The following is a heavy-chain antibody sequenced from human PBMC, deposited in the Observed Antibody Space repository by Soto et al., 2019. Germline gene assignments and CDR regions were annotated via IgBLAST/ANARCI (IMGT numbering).Heavy chain of an antibody. CDR3: ARGITTSAFSAMDV. J-gene: IGHJ6*02. D-gene: IGHD1-1*01. CDR1: GFTSSNYA. V-gene: IGHV3-30-3*01. CDR2: ISYDGSNK. Sequence: QIQLVESGGGVVQPGRSLRLSCAASGFTSSNYAMDWFRQAPGKGLEWVAVISYDGSNKYMAASVKGRFTISRDNSKNILFLQMNRLRAEDTAVYYCARGITTSAFSAMDVWGQGTTVTVSS.